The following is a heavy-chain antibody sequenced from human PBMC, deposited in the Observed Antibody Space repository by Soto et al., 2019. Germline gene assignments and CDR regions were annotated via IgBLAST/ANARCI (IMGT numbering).Heavy chain of an antibody. CDR3: ARGGSYSSGCRNGYFDL. V-gene: IGHV4-34*01. CDR1: GGSFSGYY. CDR2: INNSGST. J-gene: IGHJ2*01. D-gene: IGHD6-19*01. Sequence: QVQLQQWGAGLLKPSETLSLTCAVYGGSFSGYYWGWIRQPPGKGLEWIGNINNSGSTNYNPSLKRRVTISVDTSKNQFSLKLSCVTAADTAVYYCARGGSYSSGCRNGYFDLWGRGPLVTVSS.